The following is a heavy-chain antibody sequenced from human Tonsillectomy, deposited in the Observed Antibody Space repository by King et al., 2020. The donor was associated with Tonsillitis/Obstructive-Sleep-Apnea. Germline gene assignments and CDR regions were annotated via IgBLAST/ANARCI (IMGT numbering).Heavy chain of an antibody. CDR2: IKQDGSDK. D-gene: IGHD4-17*01. CDR1: GFTFSSYW. CDR3: ARGTATVTGKNFDY. V-gene: IGHV3-7*04. Sequence: VQLVESGGGLVQPGGSLRLSCAASGFTFSSYWMGWVRQAPGKGLEWVANIKQDGSDKYYVDSVKGRFTISRDNAKNSVYLQMNSLRAEDPAVYYCARGTATVTGKNFDYWGQGTLVTVSS. J-gene: IGHJ4*02.